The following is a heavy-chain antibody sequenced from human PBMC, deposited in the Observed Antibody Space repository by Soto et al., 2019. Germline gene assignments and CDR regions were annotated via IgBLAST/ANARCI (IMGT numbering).Heavy chain of an antibody. V-gene: IGHV3-23*01. Sequence: EVQLLESGGGLVQPGVSLRLSCAVCGFTYHIYDILWVRHARGKGLEWVSAISGGGDTTSYADSVKGRFTVSRDGSKNTLYLQMSSLRAEDTALYYCAKGRGGSGSLTPRVDFWGQGTLVTVSS. J-gene: IGHJ4*02. CDR1: GFTYHIYD. D-gene: IGHD3-10*01. CDR3: AKGRGGSGSLTPRVDF. CDR2: ISGGGDTT.